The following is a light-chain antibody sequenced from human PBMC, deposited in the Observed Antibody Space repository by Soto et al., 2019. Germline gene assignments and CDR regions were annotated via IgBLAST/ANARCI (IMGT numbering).Light chain of an antibody. Sequence: EVVMTQSAATLSVSQGERATLSCRASQSVSSNLAWYQQKPGQAPRLLIYDASTRATGIPARFSGSGSGTDFTLTISGLQSEDFAVYYCLQYNNWPQTFGQGTKVAIK. CDR2: DAS. J-gene: IGKJ1*01. CDR1: QSVSSN. V-gene: IGKV3-15*01. CDR3: LQYNNWPQT.